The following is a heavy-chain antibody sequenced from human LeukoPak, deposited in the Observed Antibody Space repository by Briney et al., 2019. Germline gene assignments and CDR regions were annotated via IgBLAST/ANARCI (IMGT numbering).Heavy chain of an antibody. D-gene: IGHD6-19*01. CDR1: GFTFSSYA. Sequence: GGSLRLSCAASGFTFSSYAMSWVRQAPGKGLEWVSAISGSGGSTYYADSVKGRFTISRDNSKNTLYLQMNSLRAEDTAVYYCAKDRRYSSGWLDSHGAFDIWGQGTMVTVSS. CDR3: AKDRRYSSGWLDSHGAFDI. V-gene: IGHV3-23*01. CDR2: ISGSGGST. J-gene: IGHJ3*02.